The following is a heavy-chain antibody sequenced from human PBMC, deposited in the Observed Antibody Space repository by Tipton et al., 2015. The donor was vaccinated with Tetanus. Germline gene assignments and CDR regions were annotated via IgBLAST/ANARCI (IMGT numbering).Heavy chain of an antibody. CDR1: GGSINNYY. V-gene: IGHV4-59*12. CDR3: ARGGSYSYGPRGFDL. CDR2: VYYSGST. D-gene: IGHD5-18*01. Sequence: TLSLTCTVSGGSINNYYWSWIRQPPGKGLEWIGYVYYSGSTNYNPSLKSRVTISVDTPKNQFSLKLTSLTVADTAVYYCARGGSYSYGPRGFDLWGRGTLVTVSS. J-gene: IGHJ2*01.